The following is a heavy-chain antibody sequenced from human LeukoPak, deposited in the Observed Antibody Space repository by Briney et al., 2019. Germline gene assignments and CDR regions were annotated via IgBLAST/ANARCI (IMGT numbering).Heavy chain of an antibody. D-gene: IGHD3-22*01. Sequence: GGSLRLSCAASAFTFSSYWMSWVRQAPGKGLEWVANIKEDGSEQYYVDSLKGQFTISRDNAKNSLYLQMNSLRAEDTAVYYCVRDSYSRDLDYWGQGTLVTVSS. CDR3: VRDSYSRDLDY. V-gene: IGHV3-7*01. CDR2: IKEDGSEQ. CDR1: AFTFSSYW. J-gene: IGHJ4*02.